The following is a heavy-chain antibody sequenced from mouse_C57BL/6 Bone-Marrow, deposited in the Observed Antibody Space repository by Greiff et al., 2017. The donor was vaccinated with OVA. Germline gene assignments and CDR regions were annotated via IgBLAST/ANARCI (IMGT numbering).Heavy chain of an antibody. J-gene: IGHJ2*01. CDR3: ARESLLWPYYFDY. CDR1: GYTFTSYW. V-gene: IGHV1-50*01. CDR2: IDPSDSYT. Sequence: VKLMESGAELVKPGASVKLSCKASGYTFTSYWMQWVKERPGQGLEWIGEIDPSDSYTNYNQKFKGKATLTVDTSSSTAYMQLSSLTSEDSAVYYCARESLLWPYYFDYWGQGTTLTVSS. D-gene: IGHD2-10*01.